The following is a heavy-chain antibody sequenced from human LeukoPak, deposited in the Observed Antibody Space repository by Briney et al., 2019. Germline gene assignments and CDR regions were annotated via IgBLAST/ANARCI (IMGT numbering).Heavy chain of an antibody. D-gene: IGHD4-17*01. J-gene: IGHJ5*02. CDR3: ASCSDDYGDYGWFDP. Sequence: PGGSLRLSCAASGFTFSDYYMSWIRQAPGKGLEWVSYISSSGSTIYYADSVKGRFTISRDNAKNSLYLQMNSLRAEDTAVYYCASCSDDYGDYGWFDPWGQGTLVTVSS. CDR2: ISSSGSTI. V-gene: IGHV3-11*04. CDR1: GFTFSDYY.